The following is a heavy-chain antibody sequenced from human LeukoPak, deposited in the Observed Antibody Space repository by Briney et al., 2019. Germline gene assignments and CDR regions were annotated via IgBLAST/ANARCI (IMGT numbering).Heavy chain of an antibody. D-gene: IGHD3-10*01. Sequence: GGSLRLSCAASGFTFSSYSMNWVRQAPGKGLEWVSSISSSSSYIYYADSVKGRFTISRNNAKNSLYLQMNSLRVEDTALYYCAKGSGSYYNLAFDCWGQGTLVTVSS. CDR2: ISSSSSYI. CDR3: AKGSGSYYNLAFDC. J-gene: IGHJ4*02. CDR1: GFTFSSYS. V-gene: IGHV3-21*04.